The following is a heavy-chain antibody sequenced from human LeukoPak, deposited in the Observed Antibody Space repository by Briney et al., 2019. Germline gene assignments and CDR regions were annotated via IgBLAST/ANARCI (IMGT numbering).Heavy chain of an antibody. J-gene: IGHJ4*02. CDR3: ARGGAWGDREVEY. CDR2: INPKSGAA. V-gene: IGHV1-2*02. Sequence: ASVKISCQTSAYTFIAYYMHWVRQAPGQGLEWMGWINPKSGAANYAQKFQGRVTMTRDTTINTAYMELSRLTSDDTAVYYCARGGAWGDREVEYWGQGSLVTVSS. D-gene: IGHD3-16*01. CDR1: AYTFIAYY.